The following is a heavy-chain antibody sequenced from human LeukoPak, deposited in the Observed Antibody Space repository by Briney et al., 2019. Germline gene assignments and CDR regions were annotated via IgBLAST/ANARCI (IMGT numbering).Heavy chain of an antibody. D-gene: IGHD3-22*01. CDR2: ISHSGNA. CDR3: AREGYYYDSSGPIDY. J-gene: IGHJ4*02. CDR1: GFTFSDYY. Sequence: LRLSCAASGFTFSDYYMSWIRQAPGKGLEWMGYISHSGNAYYNPSLKSRLNISADTSRNQFSLKLRSVTAADTALYFCAREGYYYDSSGPIDYWGQGTRVTVSS. V-gene: IGHV4-31*02.